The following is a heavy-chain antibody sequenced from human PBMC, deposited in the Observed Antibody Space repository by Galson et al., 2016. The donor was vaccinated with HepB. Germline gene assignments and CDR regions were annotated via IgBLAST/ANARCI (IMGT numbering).Heavy chain of an antibody. J-gene: IGHJ2*01. Sequence: SLRLSCAASGFSFSTHDMHWVRQATGKGLGWVSAIDTAGDTFYSVSVKGRFTISRENAKDSLYLRMNSLRAGDTAVYYCAREDFRCSTTNCYGYIDLWGRGTLVTVSS. V-gene: IGHV3-13*04. CDR2: IDTAGDT. D-gene: IGHD2-2*01. CDR3: AREDFRCSTTNCYGYIDL. CDR1: GFSFSTHD.